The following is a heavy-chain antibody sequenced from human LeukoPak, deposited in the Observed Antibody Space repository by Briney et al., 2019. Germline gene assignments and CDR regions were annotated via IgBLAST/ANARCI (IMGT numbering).Heavy chain of an antibody. V-gene: IGHV3-7*01. CDR2: IKQDGSEK. CDR1: GFTFSSYS. J-gene: IGHJ4*02. Sequence: PGGSLRLSCAASGFTFSSYSMNWVRQAPGKGLEWVANIKQDGSEKYYVDSVKGRFTISRDNAKNSLYLQMNSLRAEDTAVYYCARDRGLKDYWGQGTLVTVSS. CDR3: ARDRGLKDY.